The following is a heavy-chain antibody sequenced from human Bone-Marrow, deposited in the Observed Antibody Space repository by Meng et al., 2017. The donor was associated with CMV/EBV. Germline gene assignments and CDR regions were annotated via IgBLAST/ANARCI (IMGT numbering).Heavy chain of an antibody. CDR2: INPNSGGT. J-gene: IGHJ3*02. D-gene: IGHD5-12*01. CDR3: ASPTINDAFDI. V-gene: IGHV1-2*02. CDR1: GYTFTGYY. Sequence: ASVKVSCKASGYTFTGYYMHWVRQAPGQGLEWMGWINPNSGGTNYEQKFQGRVTMTRDTSISTAYMELSRLRSDDTAVYYCASPTINDAFDIWGQGTMVTVSS.